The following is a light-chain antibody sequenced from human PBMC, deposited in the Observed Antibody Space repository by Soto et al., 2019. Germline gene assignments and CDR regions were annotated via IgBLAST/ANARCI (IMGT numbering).Light chain of an antibody. J-gene: IGKJ1*01. CDR1: QGITHF. Sequence: DIQMTQSPSAMSASIGDRVTITCRASQGITHFLAWNQQKPGKAPQRPIYAASSLQSGVPSRFSGSGSGTEFILTISSLQPEDFATYYCLQHYKYPWTFGQGTKVEIQ. V-gene: IGKV1-17*03. CDR3: LQHYKYPWT. CDR2: AAS.